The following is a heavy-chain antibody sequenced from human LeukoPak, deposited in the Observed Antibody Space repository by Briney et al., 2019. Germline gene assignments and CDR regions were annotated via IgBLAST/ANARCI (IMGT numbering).Heavy chain of an antibody. D-gene: IGHD1-26*01. V-gene: IGHV3-33*06. CDR2: IWYDGCNK. J-gene: IGHJ6*03. Sequence: PGRSLRLSCAASGFTFSSYGMHWVRQAPGKGLEWVAVIWYDGCNKYYADSVEGRFTISRDNSKNTLYLQMNSLRAEDAAVYYCAKDPRGSYSRDYYYYMDVWGKGTTVTVSS. CDR3: AKDPRGSYSRDYYYYMDV. CDR1: GFTFSSYG.